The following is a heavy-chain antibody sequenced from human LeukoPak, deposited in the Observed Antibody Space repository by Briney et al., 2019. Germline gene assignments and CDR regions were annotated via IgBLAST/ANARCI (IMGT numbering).Heavy chain of an antibody. D-gene: IGHD2-8*01. CDR1: GGSISSYY. J-gene: IGHJ4*02. Sequence: KPSETLSLTCTVSGGSISSYYWSWIRQPPGKGLEWIGYIYYSGSTTYNPSLKSRVTISVDTSKNQFSLKLSSVTAADTAVYYCARGGYCTNGVCYRDFDYWGQGTLVTVSS. CDR3: ARGGYCTNGVCYRDFDY. CDR2: IYYSGST. V-gene: IGHV4-59*01.